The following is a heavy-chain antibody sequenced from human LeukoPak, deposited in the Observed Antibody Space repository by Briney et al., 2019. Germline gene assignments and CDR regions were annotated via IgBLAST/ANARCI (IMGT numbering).Heavy chain of an antibody. CDR2: IKSKTDGGTT. J-gene: IGHJ3*02. CDR3: ITAIDYGDYHDAFDM. CDR1: GFTFSNAW. Sequence: PGGSLRLSCAASGFTFSNAWMSWVRQAPGKGLEWVGRIKSKTDGGTTDYAAPVKGRFTISRDDSQNTLYLQMNSLKTEDTAVYYFITAIDYGDYHDAFDMWGQGTMVTVSS. D-gene: IGHD4-17*01. V-gene: IGHV3-15*01.